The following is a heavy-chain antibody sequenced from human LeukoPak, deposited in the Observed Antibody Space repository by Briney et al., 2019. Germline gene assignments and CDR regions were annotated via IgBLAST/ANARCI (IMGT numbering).Heavy chain of an antibody. CDR2: ISYDGSNK. CDR1: GFTFSSYA. V-gene: IGHV3-30*04. CDR3: ARDRIGGSYFFFDY. Sequence: GGSLRLSCAASGFTFSSYAMHWVRKAPGKGLEWVAVISYDGSNKYYADSVKGRFTISRDNSKNTLYLQMNSLRAEDTAVYYCARDRIGGSYFFFDYWGQGTLVTVSS. D-gene: IGHD1-26*01. J-gene: IGHJ4*02.